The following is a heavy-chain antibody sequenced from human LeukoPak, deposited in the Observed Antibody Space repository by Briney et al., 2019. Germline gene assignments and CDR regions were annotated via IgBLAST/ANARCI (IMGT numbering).Heavy chain of an antibody. Sequence: SETLSLTCSVSGGSTSDYYWNWIRQPAGQGLEWLARIYYTGQTTYNPSLESRLTMSLDTAKNQFSLKVTSVTAADTAVYYCARGGTLFTYFDSWGQGTLVTVSS. V-gene: IGHV4-4*07. J-gene: IGHJ4*02. CDR3: ARGGTLFTYFDS. CDR1: GGSTSDYY. CDR2: IYYTGQT. D-gene: IGHD3-10*02.